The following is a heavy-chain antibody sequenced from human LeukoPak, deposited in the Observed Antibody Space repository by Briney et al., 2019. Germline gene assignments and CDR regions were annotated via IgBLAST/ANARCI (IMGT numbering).Heavy chain of an antibody. V-gene: IGHV3-74*01. Sequence: GGSLRLSCAASGLTFSNYWMHWVRQAPGKGLVWVSRINRDGSSTSYADSVKGRFTISRDNAKNALYLQMNRLSAEDTALYYCARGYGGSYSYYYYMDVWGKGTTVTVSS. CDR2: INRDGSST. CDR3: ARGYGGSYSYYYYMDV. D-gene: IGHD5-18*01. J-gene: IGHJ6*03. CDR1: GLTFSNYW.